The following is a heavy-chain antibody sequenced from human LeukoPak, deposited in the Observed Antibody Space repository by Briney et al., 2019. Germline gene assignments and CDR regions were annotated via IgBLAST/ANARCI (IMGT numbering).Heavy chain of an antibody. V-gene: IGHV3-15*07. CDR2: IKSKQSGGTT. CDR1: GLTFTDAW. J-gene: IGHJ5*02. D-gene: IGHD1-26*01. CDR3: VHSVTFYYRFGS. Sequence: GGSLRLSCVVSGLTFTDAWMNWVRQAPGKGLEWVGQIKSKQSGGTTDYGSPVKGRFTISRDDSKNTVFLQLDSLQIEDTAVYFCVHSVTFYYRFGSWGQGVLVTVSS.